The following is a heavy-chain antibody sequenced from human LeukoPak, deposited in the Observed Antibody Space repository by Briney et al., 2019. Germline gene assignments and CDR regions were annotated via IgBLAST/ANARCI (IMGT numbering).Heavy chain of an antibody. CDR3: TKWSGFGDA. V-gene: IGHV3-23*01. CDR1: GFTFSSNS. D-gene: IGHD3-10*01. CDR2: ISASGDTT. Sequence: GGSLRLSCAASGFTFSSNSMTWVRQTPGEGLEWVSGISASGDTTFYADSVMGRFTTSRDISNNTLYLQMSSLRAEDTALYYCTKWSGFGDAWGQGTLVTVSS. J-gene: IGHJ5*02.